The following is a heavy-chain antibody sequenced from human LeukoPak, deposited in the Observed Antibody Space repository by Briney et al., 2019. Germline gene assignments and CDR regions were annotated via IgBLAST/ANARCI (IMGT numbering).Heavy chain of an antibody. D-gene: IGHD3-3*01. CDR3: ARDLTIFGVDTTGAFDI. J-gene: IGHJ3*02. CDR1: GGSISSGDYY. CDR2: IYYSGST. Sequence: PSQTLSFTCTVSGGSISSGDYYWSWIRPPPGKGLEWIGYIYYSGSTYYNPSLKSRVTISVDTSKNQFSLKLSSVTAADTAVYYCARDLTIFGVDTTGAFDIWGQGTMVTVSS. V-gene: IGHV4-30-4*08.